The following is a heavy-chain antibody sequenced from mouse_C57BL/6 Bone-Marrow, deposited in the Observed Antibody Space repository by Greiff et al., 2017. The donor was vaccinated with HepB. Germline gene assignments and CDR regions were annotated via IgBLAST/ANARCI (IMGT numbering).Heavy chain of an antibody. V-gene: IGHV1-50*01. J-gene: IGHJ1*03. D-gene: IGHD2-3*01. CDR2: IDPSDSYT. CDR3: ARLDGYYVYWYFDV. CDR1: GYTFTSYW. Sequence: QVQLQQPGAELVKPGASVKLSCKASGYTFTSYWMQWVKQRPGQGLEWIGEIDPSDSYTNYNQKFKGKATLTVDKSASTAYMQLISLTSEDSAVYYCARLDGYYVYWYFDVWGTGTTVTVSS.